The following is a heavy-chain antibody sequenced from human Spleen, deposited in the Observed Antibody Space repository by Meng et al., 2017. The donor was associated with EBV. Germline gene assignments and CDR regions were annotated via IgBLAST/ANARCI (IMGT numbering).Heavy chain of an antibody. D-gene: IGHD5-18*01. CDR3: VRLDTAMVIRAYFDC. CDR2: IYHRGSP. J-gene: IGHJ4*02. Sequence: HVQLWSRGLATASRSHSYPCAGSVGPIGSSNGWIRGRQPPRKGREWMGEIYHRGSPNYNPSLKSRVTISVDKSKNQFSLRLNSMTAADTAIYYCVRLDTAMVIRAYFDCWGQGTLVTVSS. V-gene: IGHV4-4*02. CDR1: VGPIGSSNG.